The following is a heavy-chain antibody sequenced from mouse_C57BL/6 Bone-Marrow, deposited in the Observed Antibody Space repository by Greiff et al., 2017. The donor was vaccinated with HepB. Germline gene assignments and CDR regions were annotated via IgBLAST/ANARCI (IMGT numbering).Heavy chain of an antibody. CDR2: ISYDGSN. D-gene: IGHD2-3*01. V-gene: IGHV3-6*01. CDR1: GYSITSGYY. CDR3: ARAVDGPWFAY. J-gene: IGHJ3*01. Sequence: EVKLEESGPGLVKPSQSLSLTCSVTGYSITSGYYWNWIRQFPGNKLEWMGYISYDGSNNYNPSLKNRISITRDTSKNQFFLKLNSVTTEDTATYYCARAVDGPWFAYWGQGTLVTVSA.